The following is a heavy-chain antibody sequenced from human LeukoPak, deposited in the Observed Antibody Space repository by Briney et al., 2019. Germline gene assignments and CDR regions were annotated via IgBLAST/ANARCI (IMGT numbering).Heavy chain of an antibody. CDR1: GFRFNTYW. Sequence: PGGSLRLSCAASGFRFNTYWMSWVRQAPGKGLEWVANINQDGTEKYYVRSVKGRFTISRDNAKNSLYLQMNSLRAEDTAVYYCARVASYAFDIWGQGTMVTVSS. D-gene: IGHD6-6*01. CDR2: INQDGTEK. V-gene: IGHV3-7*01. CDR3: ARVASYAFDI. J-gene: IGHJ3*02.